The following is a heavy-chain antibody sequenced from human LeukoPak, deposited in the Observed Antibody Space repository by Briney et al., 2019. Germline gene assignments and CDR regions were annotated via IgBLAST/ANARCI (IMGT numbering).Heavy chain of an antibody. CDR3: ARGGYCSGDSCYSRRMVDY. J-gene: IGHJ4*02. V-gene: IGHV4-59*01. CDR1: GGSISSYY. Sequence: SETLSLTCTVSGGSISSYYWSWIRQPPGKGLEWIGYIYYSGSTNYNPSLKSRVTISVDTSKNQFSLKLSSVTAADTAVYYCARGGYCSGDSCYSRRMVDYWGQGTLVTVSS. CDR2: IYYSGST. D-gene: IGHD2-15*01.